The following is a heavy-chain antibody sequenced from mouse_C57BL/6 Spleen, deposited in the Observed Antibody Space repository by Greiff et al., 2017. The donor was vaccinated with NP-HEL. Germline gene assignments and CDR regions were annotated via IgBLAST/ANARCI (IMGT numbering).Heavy chain of an antibody. CDR3: ARPYYGNYDWYFDV. CDR1: GFTFSDYG. Sequence: EVQLVESGGGLVKPGGSLKLSCAASGFTFSDYGMHWVRQAPEKGLEWVAYISSGSSTIYYADTVKGRFTISRDNAKNTLFLQMTSLRSEDTAMYYCARPYYGNYDWYFDVWGTGTTVTVSS. V-gene: IGHV5-17*01. J-gene: IGHJ1*03. CDR2: ISSGSSTI. D-gene: IGHD2-10*01.